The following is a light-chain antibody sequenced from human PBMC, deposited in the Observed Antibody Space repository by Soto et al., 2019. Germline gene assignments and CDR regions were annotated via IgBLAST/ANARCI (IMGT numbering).Light chain of an antibody. Sequence: DIQMTQSPSSLSASVGDRVTITCRASQSISSYLNWYQQKPGKAPKLLIYTASSLQSGVPARLIGGRSGTHFTLTISSMQPEDFATYYCQQTYSTPGTFGQGTKVEIK. CDR3: QQTYSTPGT. V-gene: IGKV1-39*01. J-gene: IGKJ1*01. CDR1: QSISSY. CDR2: TAS.